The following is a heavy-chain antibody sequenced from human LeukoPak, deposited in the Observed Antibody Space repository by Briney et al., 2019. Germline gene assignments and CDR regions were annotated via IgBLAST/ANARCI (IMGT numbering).Heavy chain of an antibody. Sequence: PSETLSLTCTVSGGSISSSSYYWGWVRQPPGKGLEWSGTIYYSGSTHYNPSLKSRVTISVDTPKNQFSLKLSSVTAADTAVYYCARLYYGSGCLDHWGQGTLVTVSS. CDR2: IYYSGST. CDR1: GGSISSSSYY. CDR3: ARLYYGSGCLDH. V-gene: IGHV4-39*01. D-gene: IGHD3-10*01. J-gene: IGHJ4*02.